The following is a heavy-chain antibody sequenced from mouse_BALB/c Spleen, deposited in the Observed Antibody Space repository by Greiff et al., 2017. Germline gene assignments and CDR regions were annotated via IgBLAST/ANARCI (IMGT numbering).Heavy chain of an antibody. D-gene: IGHD2-1*01. CDR3: AKKFGNLYAMDY. J-gene: IGHJ4*01. CDR2: IWRGGST. V-gene: IGHV2-5-1*01. Sequence: QVQLQQSGPSLVQPSQSLSITCTVSGFSLTSYGVHWVRQSPGKGLEWLGVIWRGGSTDYNAAFMSRLSITKDNSKSQVFFKMNSLQADDTAIYYCAKKFGNLYAMDYWGQGTSVTVSS. CDR1: GFSLTSYG.